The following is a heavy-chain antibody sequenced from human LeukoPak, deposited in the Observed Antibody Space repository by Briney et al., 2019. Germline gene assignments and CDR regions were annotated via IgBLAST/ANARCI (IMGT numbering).Heavy chain of an antibody. D-gene: IGHD3-22*01. CDR2: IDSDGSST. CDR3: ANHKVGYYYDSSGYSDY. CDR1: GFTFSSPW. Sequence: PGGSLSLSCAASGFTFSSPWMHWVRPAPGKGLVWVSRIDSDGSSTSYVDSVQGRFTISRDNAKNTLYLQMNSLRAEDTAVYYCANHKVGYYYDSSGYSDYWGQGTLVTVSS. J-gene: IGHJ4*02. V-gene: IGHV3-74*01.